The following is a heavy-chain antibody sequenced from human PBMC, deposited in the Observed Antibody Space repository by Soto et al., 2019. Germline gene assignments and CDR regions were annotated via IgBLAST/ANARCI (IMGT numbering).Heavy chain of an antibody. CDR1: GFSHNNTEVG. V-gene: IGHV2-5*02. D-gene: IGHD3-16*01. Sequence: SGPEPGYQKQTVRMNCTFSGFSHNNTEVGVGWIRQPPGKALEWLALIYWDTDKRYNPSLNPRLTITKDTSKNQVVLKMTNMDPVDTATYFCAHREGDDYVLGSYKDAFDIWGHGTMVPVSS. J-gene: IGHJ3*02. CDR2: IYWDTDK. CDR3: AHREGDDYVLGSYKDAFDI.